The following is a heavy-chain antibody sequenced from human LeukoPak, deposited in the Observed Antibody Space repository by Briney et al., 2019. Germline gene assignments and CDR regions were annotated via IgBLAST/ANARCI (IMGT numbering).Heavy chain of an antibody. Sequence: PGGSLRLSCAASGFTFSSYWMSWVRQAPGKGLEWVANIKQDGSEKYYVDSVKGRFTISRDNAKNSLYLQMNSLRAEDTAVYYCARDLAVAGNHYYGMDVWGQGTTVTVSS. CDR2: IKQDGSEK. CDR1: GFTFSSYW. D-gene: IGHD6-19*01. J-gene: IGHJ6*02. V-gene: IGHV3-7*03. CDR3: ARDLAVAGNHYYGMDV.